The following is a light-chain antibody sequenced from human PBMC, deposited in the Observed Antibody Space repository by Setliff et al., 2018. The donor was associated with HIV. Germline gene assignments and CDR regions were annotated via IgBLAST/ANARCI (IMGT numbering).Light chain of an antibody. J-gene: IGLJ2*01. V-gene: IGLV2-8*01. CDR1: SSDVGGYNY. Sequence: QSVLTQPPSASGSRGQSVTISCTGTSSDVGGYNYVSWYQQHPGKAPKLMIYEVNKRPSGVPDRFSGSKSCNTASLTVSGLQAEDEAEYFCSSYAGSNIVIFGGGAKVTVL. CDR3: SSYAGSNIVI. CDR2: EVN.